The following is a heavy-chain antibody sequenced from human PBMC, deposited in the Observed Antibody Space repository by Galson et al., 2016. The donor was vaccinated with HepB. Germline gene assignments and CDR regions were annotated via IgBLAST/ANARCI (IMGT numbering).Heavy chain of an antibody. V-gene: IGHV4-34*01. D-gene: IGHD1-1*01. CDR3: ARTGKTRALPPDKWNGDFVDGMDG. J-gene: IGHJ6*02. CDR2: INHRGTT. CDR1: GGSFTGYY. Sequence: SETLSLTCAVYGGSFTGYYWSWIRQPPGKGLEWIGEINHRGTTNYNSSLKSRVIISVDRSKNQFSLRLNSVTAADTAEYYCARTGKTRALPPDKWNGDFVDGMDGWGQGTTVTVSS.